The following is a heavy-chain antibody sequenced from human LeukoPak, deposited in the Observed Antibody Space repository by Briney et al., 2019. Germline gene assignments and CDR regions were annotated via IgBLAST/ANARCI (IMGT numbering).Heavy chain of an antibody. J-gene: IGHJ4*02. CDR3: ARSRPGIAAAGTRKYYFDY. Sequence: PSETLSLTCTVSGGSISSSSYYWGWIRQPPGKGLEWIGEINHSGSTNYNPSLKSRVTISVDTSKNQFSLKLSSVTAADTAVYYCARSRPGIAAAGTRKYYFDYWGQGTLVTVSS. D-gene: IGHD6-13*01. CDR2: INHSGST. V-gene: IGHV4-39*07. CDR1: GGSISSSSYY.